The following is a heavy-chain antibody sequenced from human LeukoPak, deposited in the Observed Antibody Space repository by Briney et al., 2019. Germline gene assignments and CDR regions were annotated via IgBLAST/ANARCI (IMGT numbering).Heavy chain of an antibody. CDR2: IYYSGST. CDR3: ARGPDCSGGSCYFLDLYFQH. D-gene: IGHD2-15*01. J-gene: IGHJ1*01. Sequence: PSETLSLTCTVSGGSISSGGYYWSWIRQHPWKGLEWIGYIYYSGSTYYNPSLKSRVTVSVDTSKNQFSLKLSSVTAADTAVYYCARGPDCSGGSCYFLDLYFQHWGQGTLVTVSS. V-gene: IGHV4-31*03. CDR1: GGSISSGGYY.